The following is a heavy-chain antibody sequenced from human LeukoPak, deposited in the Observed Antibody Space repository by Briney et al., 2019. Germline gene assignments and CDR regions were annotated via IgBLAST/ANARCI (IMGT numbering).Heavy chain of an antibody. J-gene: IGHJ4*02. CDR2: ISSSSSYI. Sequence: WGSLRLSCEASGFTFGEYGMNWVRQSPGKGLEWVSSISSSSSYINYADSVRGRFTISRDNAKNSLFLQMDSLRGEDTAVYYCARCTTGKTFGSLREIKKSREIDYWGQGTLVTVSS. V-gene: IGHV3-21*01. D-gene: IGHD1-1*01. CDR1: GFTFGEYG. CDR3: ARCTTGKTFGSLREIKKSREIDY.